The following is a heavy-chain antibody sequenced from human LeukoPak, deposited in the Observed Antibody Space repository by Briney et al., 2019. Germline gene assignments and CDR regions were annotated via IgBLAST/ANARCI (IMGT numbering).Heavy chain of an antibody. CDR3: ARGIKAWGTRGSYFHY. D-gene: IGHD3-16*01. CDR1: GGSISSYY. CDR2: IYYSGST. Sequence: PSETLSLTCTVSGGSISSYYWRWIRQPPGKGLEWIGYIYYSGSTNYNPSLKSRVTISVDTSKNQFSPKLSSVTAADTAVYYCARGIKAWGTRGSYFHYWGQGTLVTVSS. J-gene: IGHJ4*02. V-gene: IGHV4-59*01.